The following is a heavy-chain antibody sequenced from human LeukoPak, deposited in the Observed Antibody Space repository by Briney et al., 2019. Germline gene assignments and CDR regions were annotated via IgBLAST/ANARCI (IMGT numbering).Heavy chain of an antibody. CDR1: GYTFTSYG. V-gene: IGHV1-18*01. D-gene: IGHD3-9*01. CDR2: ISAYNGNT. Sequence: GASVKVSCKASGYTFTSYGISWVRQAPGQGLEWMGWISAYNGNTNYAQKLQGRVTMTTDTSTSTAYMELRSLRSDDTAVYYCARESAYDILTGYCLDYWGQGTLVTVSS. CDR3: ARESAYDILTGYCLDY. J-gene: IGHJ4*02.